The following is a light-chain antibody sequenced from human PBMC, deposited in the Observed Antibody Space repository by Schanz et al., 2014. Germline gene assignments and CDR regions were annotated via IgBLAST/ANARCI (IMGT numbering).Light chain of an antibody. J-gene: IGKJ4*01. CDR1: QSVSRY. V-gene: IGKV3-15*01. CDR3: QHYGNWPLT. CDR2: DAS. Sequence: EIVMTQSPATLSVSPGERATLSCRASQSVSRYLAWYQQKPGQAPRLLISDASTRATGVPARFSGSGSGTDFTLTISSLQSEDFVVYYCQHYGNWPLTFGGGTKVEIK.